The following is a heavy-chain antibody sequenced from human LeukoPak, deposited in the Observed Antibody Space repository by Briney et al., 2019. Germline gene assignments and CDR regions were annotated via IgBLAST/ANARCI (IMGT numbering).Heavy chain of an antibody. CDR3: ARDWGYSGYDWGLDSDC. V-gene: IGHV4-59*01. D-gene: IGHD5-12*01. CDR1: GGSIRSYY. Sequence: SETLSLTCTVSGGSIRSYYWSWIRQPPGKGLEWIGYSHYSGTTDYNPSLKSRVTISVDTSKNQLSLKVSDVTAADTAVNYCARDWGYSGYDWGLDSDCWGQGALVTVSS. CDR2: SHYSGTT. J-gene: IGHJ4*02.